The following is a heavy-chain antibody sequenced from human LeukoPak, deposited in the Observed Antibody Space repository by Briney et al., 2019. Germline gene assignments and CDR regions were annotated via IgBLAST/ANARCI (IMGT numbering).Heavy chain of an antibody. J-gene: IGHJ4*02. CDR3: VREDTPATANY. CDR2: ISGGGHIT. V-gene: IGHV3-23*01. CDR1: GFNFAFHA. Sequence: GGSLTLSCAASGFNFAFHAMSWVRQTPGKGLEWVSAISGGGHITYYADSVTGRFTISRDNSKDTVFLQMNSLRPGDTAIYYGVREDTPATANYWGQGTMVTISS. D-gene: IGHD2-21*02.